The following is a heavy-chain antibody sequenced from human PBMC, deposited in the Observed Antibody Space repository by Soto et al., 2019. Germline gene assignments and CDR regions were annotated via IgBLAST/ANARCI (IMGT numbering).Heavy chain of an antibody. CDR2: IIPIFGTA. V-gene: IGHV1-69*01. CDR3: ARGYDFEDAFDI. Sequence: QVQLVQSGAEVKKPGTSVQVSCKASGGTFSSYAISWVRQAPGQGLEWMGGIIPIFGTANYAQKFQGRVTITADESTGTAYMELGSPRSEDTAVYYCARGYDFEDAFDIWGQGTMVTVSS. CDR1: GGTFSSYA. J-gene: IGHJ3*02. D-gene: IGHD2-2*01.